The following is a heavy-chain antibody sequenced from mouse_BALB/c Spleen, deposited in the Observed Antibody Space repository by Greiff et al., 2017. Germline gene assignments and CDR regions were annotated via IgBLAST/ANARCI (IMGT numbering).Heavy chain of an antibody. CDR2: IYPYNGGT. CDR3: ARSGNYYGSSYYFDY. CDR1: GYTFTDYN. Sequence: VQLQQPGPELVKPGASVKISCKASGYTFTDYNMHWVKQSHGKSLEWIGYIYPYNGGTGYNQKFKSKATLTVDNSSSTAYMELRSLTSEDSAVYYCARSGNYYGSSYYFDYWGQGTTLTVSS. D-gene: IGHD1-1*01. J-gene: IGHJ2*01. V-gene: IGHV1S29*02.